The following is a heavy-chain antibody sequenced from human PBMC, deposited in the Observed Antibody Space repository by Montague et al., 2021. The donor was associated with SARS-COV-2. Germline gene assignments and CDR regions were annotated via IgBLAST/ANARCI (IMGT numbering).Heavy chain of an antibody. V-gene: IGHV4-34*01. CDR2: INHSVST. J-gene: IGHJ6*02. CDR1: SGSFRGYY. Sequence: SETLSLTCAVSSGSFRGYYWSWIRQPPGKGLEWIGEINHSVSTTXNPSLESRVSISVDTSNKQFSLKVTSVTAADTAVYYCARLGAITLVRGTTKADFSNYGMDVWGQGTTVTVSS. D-gene: IGHD3-10*01. CDR3: ARLGAITLVRGTTKADFSNYGMDV.